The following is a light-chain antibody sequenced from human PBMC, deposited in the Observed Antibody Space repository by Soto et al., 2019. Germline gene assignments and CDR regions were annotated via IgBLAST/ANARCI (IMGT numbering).Light chain of an antibody. Sequence: EIVLTQSPAILSLSPGERATLSCRASQSVGRYLVWYQQKPGQAPSLLIYDASNRATGVPARFSGSGSGRDVTLTISSLESEEFAVYYCQHRNNWPWTLGQGTMVEIK. CDR3: QHRNNWPWT. CDR2: DAS. CDR1: QSVGRY. J-gene: IGKJ1*01. V-gene: IGKV3-11*02.